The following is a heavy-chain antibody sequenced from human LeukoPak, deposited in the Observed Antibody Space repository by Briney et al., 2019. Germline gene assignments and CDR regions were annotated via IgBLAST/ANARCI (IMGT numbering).Heavy chain of an antibody. CDR3: ARDHGFGFDY. Sequence: GGSLRLSCAASGFTFSSYSMNWVRQAPGKGLEWVSYISSSSSTIYYADSVKGRFTISRDNAKNSLYLQMNSLRAEDTAVYYCARDHGFGFDYWGQGTLVTVSS. CDR2: ISSSSSTI. V-gene: IGHV3-48*01. D-gene: IGHD3-10*01. J-gene: IGHJ4*02. CDR1: GFTFSSYS.